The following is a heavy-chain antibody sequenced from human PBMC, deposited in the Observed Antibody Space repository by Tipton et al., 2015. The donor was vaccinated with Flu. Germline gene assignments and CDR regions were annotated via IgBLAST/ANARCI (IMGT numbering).Heavy chain of an antibody. CDR3: ARDVGGYYFVDAFDI. J-gene: IGHJ3*02. Sequence: TLSLTCTVSGGSISSYYWSWIRQPPGKGLEWIGYIYYSGSTNYNPSLKSRVTISVDTSKNQFSLKLSSVTAADTAVYYCARDVGGYYFVDAFDIWGQGTMVTVSS. V-gene: IGHV4-59*01. CDR1: GGSISSYY. CDR2: IYYSGST. D-gene: IGHD1-26*01.